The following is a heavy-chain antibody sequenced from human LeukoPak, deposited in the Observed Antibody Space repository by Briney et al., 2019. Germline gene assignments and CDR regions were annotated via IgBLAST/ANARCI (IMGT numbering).Heavy chain of an antibody. CDR1: GITLNNYG. D-gene: IGHD3/OR15-3a*01. V-gene: IGHV3-23*01. CDR3: AKRGVVIRVILVGFHKEAYYFES. Sequence: PGGSLRLSCAVSGITLNNYGMTWVRQAPGKGLEWVAGISDSGGSTKYADSVKGGFTISRDNAKNTLYLQMNSLRAEDTAVYFCAKRGVVIRVILVGFHKEAYYFESWGQGALVTVSS. CDR2: ISDSGGST. J-gene: IGHJ4*02.